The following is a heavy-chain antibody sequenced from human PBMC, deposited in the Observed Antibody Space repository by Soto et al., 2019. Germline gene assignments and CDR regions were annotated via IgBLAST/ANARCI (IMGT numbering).Heavy chain of an antibody. Sequence: GGSLRLSCAASGFTFSTYAMSWVRQGPGKGLEWVSVISGSDDRTFYADSVKGRFTISRDNPKNTLYLQMNSLRAEDTAIYYCAKGAISSPSFCCDYWRQGTLFTISS. CDR3: AKGAISSPSFCCDY. D-gene: IGHD2-15*01. CDR1: GFTFSTYA. J-gene: IGHJ4*02. CDR2: ISGSDDRT. V-gene: IGHV3-23*01.